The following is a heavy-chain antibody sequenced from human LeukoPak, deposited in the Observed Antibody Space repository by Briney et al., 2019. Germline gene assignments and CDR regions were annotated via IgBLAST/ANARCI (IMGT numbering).Heavy chain of an antibody. CDR2: IYSGGST. CDR3: ARVQGTIGDEKSNFDY. V-gene: IGHV3-66*01. D-gene: IGHD2-8*01. J-gene: IGHJ4*02. CDR1: GFTVSSNY. Sequence: GGSLRLSCAASGFTVSSNYMSWVRQAPGKGLEWVSLIYSGGSTYYADSVKGRFTISRDNSKNTLYLQMHSLRAEGTAVYYCARVQGTIGDEKSNFDYGGQGTLVSVSS.